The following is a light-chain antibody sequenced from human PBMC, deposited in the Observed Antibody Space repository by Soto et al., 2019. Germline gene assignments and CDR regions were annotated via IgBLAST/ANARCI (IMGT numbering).Light chain of an antibody. CDR1: QTISSW. V-gene: IGKV1-5*03. J-gene: IGKJ1*01. CDR3: QHYNSYSEA. Sequence: IRMSQSPSSFSASTDARVTITCRASQTISSWLAWYQQKPGKAPKLLIYKASTLKSGVPSRFSGSGSGTEFTLTISSLQPDDFATYYCQHYNSYSEAFGQGTKVDI. CDR2: KAS.